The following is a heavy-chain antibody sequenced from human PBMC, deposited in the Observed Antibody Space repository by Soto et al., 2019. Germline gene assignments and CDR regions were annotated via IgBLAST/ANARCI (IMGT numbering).Heavy chain of an antibody. V-gene: IGHV4-34*01. D-gene: IGHD3-3*01. CDR3: ARGRQSVLRFLEWLFPFDY. J-gene: IGHJ4*02. Sequence: SETLSLTCAVYGGSFSGYYWSWIRQPPGKGLEWIGEINHSGSTNYNPSLKSRVTISVDTSKNQFSLKLSSVTAADTAVYYCARGRQSVLRFLEWLFPFDYWGQGTLVTVSS. CDR1: GGSFSGYY. CDR2: INHSGST.